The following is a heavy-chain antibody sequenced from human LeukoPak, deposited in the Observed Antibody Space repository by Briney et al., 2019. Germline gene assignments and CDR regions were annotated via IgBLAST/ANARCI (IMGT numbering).Heavy chain of an antibody. CDR2: IYYSGST. CDR3: ARGTSGDFDY. J-gene: IGHJ4*02. V-gene: IGHV4-59*01. CDR1: GGSISSYY. D-gene: IGHD2-8*02. Sequence: SETLSLTCTVSGGSISSYYWSWIRQPPGKGLEWIGYIYYSGSTNYNPSLKSRVTISVDTSKNQFSLKLSSVTAADTAVYYCARGTSGDFDYWGRGTLVTVSS.